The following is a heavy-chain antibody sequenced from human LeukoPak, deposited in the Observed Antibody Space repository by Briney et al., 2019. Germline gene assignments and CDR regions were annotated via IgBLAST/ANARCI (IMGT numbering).Heavy chain of an antibody. CDR1: GFSVSHMY. CDR2: IYGGGAT. Sequence: PGGSLRLSCAASGFSVSHMYMSWVRQAPGTGLEWVSVIYGGGATYYADSVKGRFTLSRDNSDNTLYLQMNSLRDEDTAVYYCAADLSGHIVLDVWGQGTTVIVSS. CDR3: AADLSGHIVLDV. J-gene: IGHJ6*02. D-gene: IGHD2-21*01. V-gene: IGHV3-66*01.